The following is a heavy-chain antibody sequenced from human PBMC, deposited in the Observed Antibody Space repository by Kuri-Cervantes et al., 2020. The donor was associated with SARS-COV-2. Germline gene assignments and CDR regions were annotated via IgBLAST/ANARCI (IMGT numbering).Heavy chain of an antibody. V-gene: IGHV4-4*08. CDR2: IYTSGST. CDR1: GGSISSYY. D-gene: IGHD1-26*01. CDR3: ARGTVGAPGGGMDV. Sequence: ESLKISCTVSGGSISSYYWSWIRQPPGKGLEWIGYIYTSGSTNYNPSLKGRVTISVDTSKNQFSLKLSSVTAADTAVYYCARGTVGAPGGGMDVWGQGTTVTVSS. J-gene: IGHJ6*02.